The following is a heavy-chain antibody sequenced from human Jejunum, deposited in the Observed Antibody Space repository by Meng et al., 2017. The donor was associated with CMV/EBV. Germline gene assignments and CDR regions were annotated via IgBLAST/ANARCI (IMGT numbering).Heavy chain of an antibody. V-gene: IGHV4-4*07. D-gene: IGHD5-12*01. Sequence: HVQLQASGPGLVKPSKTLPFTRTVSGGSISTYYWTWIRQPAGKGLEWIGRIYTSGSTHYNPSLKSRVTMSVDTSKNQFSLKLSSVTAADTAVYYCARENSGYDYWGQGTLVTVSS. CDR3: ARENSGYDY. J-gene: IGHJ4*02. CDR2: IYTSGST. CDR1: GGSISTYY.